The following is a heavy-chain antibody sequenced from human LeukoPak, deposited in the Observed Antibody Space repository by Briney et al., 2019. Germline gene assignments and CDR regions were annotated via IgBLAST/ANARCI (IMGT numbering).Heavy chain of an antibody. D-gene: IGHD4-17*01. CDR2: ISGGGETT. CDR3: ARDYADYVGYFFFDY. J-gene: IGHJ4*02. V-gene: IGHV3-23*01. CDR1: GFTFNNYA. Sequence: GGSLRLYCAASGFTFNNYAMMWVRQAPGKGLEWGSSISGGGETTYNADSAKGRFTISRDNSQNTLYLQMNSLRAEDTAVYYCARDYADYVGYFFFDYWGQGTLVTVSS.